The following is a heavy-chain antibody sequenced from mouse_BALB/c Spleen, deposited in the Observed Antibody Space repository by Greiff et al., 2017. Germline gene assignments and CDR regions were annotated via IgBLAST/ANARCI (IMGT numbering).Heavy chain of an antibody. CDR1: GYSITSDYA. J-gene: IGHJ2*01. D-gene: IGHD6-1*01. CDR2: ISYSGST. CDR3: ARFGPLFDY. V-gene: IGHV3-2*02. Sequence: DVKLQESGPGLVKPSQSLSLTCTVTGYSITSDYAWNWIRQFPGNKLEWMGYISYSGSTSYNPSLKSRISITRDTSKNQFFLQLNSVTTEDTATYYCARFGPLFDYWGQGTTLTVSS.